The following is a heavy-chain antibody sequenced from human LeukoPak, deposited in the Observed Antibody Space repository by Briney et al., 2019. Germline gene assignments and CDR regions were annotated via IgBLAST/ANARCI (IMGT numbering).Heavy chain of an antibody. V-gene: IGHV3-53*01. CDR3: ARDPGLMDVRGAFDI. CDR1: GVTVSSNY. Sequence: PGGSLTLSCAASGVTVSSNYMSWVRQAPGKGLEWVSVIYSGGSTYYADSVKGRFTISRDNSKNTLYLQMNSLRAEDTAVYYCARDPGLMDVRGAFDIWGQGTMVTVSS. CDR2: IYSGGST. D-gene: IGHD2-8*01. J-gene: IGHJ3*02.